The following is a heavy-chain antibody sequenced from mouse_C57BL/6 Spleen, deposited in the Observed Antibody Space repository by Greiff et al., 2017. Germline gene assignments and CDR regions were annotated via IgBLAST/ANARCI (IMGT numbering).Heavy chain of an antibody. CDR2: INPNNGGT. Sequence: EVKLMESGPELVKPGASVKIPCKASGYTFTDYNMDWVKQSHGKSLEWIGDINPNNGGTIYNQTFKGKATLTVDKSSSTAYMDLRILTSEDTAVYYCARVDYDGLLDYWGQGTTLTVSA. CDR1: GYTFTDYN. D-gene: IGHD2-4*01. J-gene: IGHJ2*01. V-gene: IGHV1-18*01. CDR3: ARVDYDGLLDY.